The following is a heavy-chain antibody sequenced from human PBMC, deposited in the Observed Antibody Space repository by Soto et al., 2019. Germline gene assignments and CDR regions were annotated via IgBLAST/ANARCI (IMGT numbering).Heavy chain of an antibody. V-gene: IGHV4-34*01. Sequence: PSETLSLTCAVYGGSFSGYYWTWIRQPPGTGLEWIGEINHSGSTNYNPSLKSRVTISVDTSKNQFSLKLTSVTAADTAVYYCAASCVACGGFNYYGMDVWGQGTTVTVSS. CDR2: INHSGST. J-gene: IGHJ6*02. CDR3: AASCVACGGFNYYGMDV. CDR1: GGSFSGYY. D-gene: IGHD2-21*01.